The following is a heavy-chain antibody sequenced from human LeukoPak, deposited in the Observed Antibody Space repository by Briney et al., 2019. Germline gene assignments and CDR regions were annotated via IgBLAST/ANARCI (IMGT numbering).Heavy chain of an antibody. CDR2: IYYSGST. CDR1: GGSFSGYY. J-gene: IGHJ3*02. CDR3: ARTFTGYSYGVENAFDI. V-gene: IGHV4-31*11. D-gene: IGHD5-18*01. Sequence: SETLSLTCAVYGGSFSGYYWSWIRQHPGKGLEWIGYIYYSGSTYYNPSLKSRVTISVDTSKNQFSLKLSSVTAADTAVYYCARTFTGYSYGVENAFDIWGQGTMVTVSS.